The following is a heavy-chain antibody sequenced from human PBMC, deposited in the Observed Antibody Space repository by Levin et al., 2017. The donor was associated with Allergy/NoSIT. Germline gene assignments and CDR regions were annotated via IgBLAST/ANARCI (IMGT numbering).Heavy chain of an antibody. CDR3: ARLGNSPTSYSGRDAFDI. D-gene: IGHD1-26*01. Sequence: GESLKISCKASGYTFTSYYMHWVRQAPGQGLEWMGIINPSGGSTSYAQKFQGRVTMTRDTSTSTVYMELSSLRSEDTAVYYCARLGNSPTSYSGRDAFDIWGQGTMVTVSS. CDR2: INPSGGST. V-gene: IGHV1-46*01. J-gene: IGHJ3*02. CDR1: GYTFTSYY.